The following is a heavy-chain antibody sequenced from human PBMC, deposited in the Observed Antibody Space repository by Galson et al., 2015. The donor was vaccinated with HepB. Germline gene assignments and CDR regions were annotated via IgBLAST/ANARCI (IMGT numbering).Heavy chain of an antibody. CDR3: ATNTPAAVMRASGMDV. J-gene: IGHJ6*02. D-gene: IGHD2-2*01. V-gene: IGHV3-21*01. CDR2: MSSSTNYI. Sequence: SLRLSCAASGSILSSYSVNWVRQAPGTGLEWVSSMSSSTNYIYYADSVKGRFTVSIDNAKNSLFLQMNSLRAEDTAVYYCATNTPAAVMRASGMDVWGQGTAVTVSS. CDR1: GSILSSYS.